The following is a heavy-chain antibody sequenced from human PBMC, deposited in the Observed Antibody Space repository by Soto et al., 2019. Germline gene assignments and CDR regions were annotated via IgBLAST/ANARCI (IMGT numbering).Heavy chain of an antibody. V-gene: IGHV3-23*01. CDR1: GFTFSSYA. CDR2: ISGSGGST. CDR3: AKDLDYYDSSGYPLNWFDP. D-gene: IGHD3-22*01. J-gene: IGHJ5*02. Sequence: EVQLLESGGGLVQPGGSLRLSCAASGFTFSSYAMSWVRQAPGKGLEWVSAISGSGGSTYYADSVKGRFTISRDNSKNTLYLQMNSVRAEDMAVYYCAKDLDYYDSSGYPLNWFDPWGQGTLVTVSS.